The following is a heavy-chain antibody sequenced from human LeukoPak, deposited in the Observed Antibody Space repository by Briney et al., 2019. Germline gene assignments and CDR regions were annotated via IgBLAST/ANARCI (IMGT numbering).Heavy chain of an antibody. Sequence: SETLSLTCAVYGGSFSGYYWSWIRQPPGKGLEWIGEINHSGSTNYNPSLKSRVTISVDTSKNQFSLKLSSVTAADTAVYYYARVPRMMAAISRAYDYWGQGTLVTVSS. CDR2: INHSGST. D-gene: IGHD5-24*01. J-gene: IGHJ4*02. V-gene: IGHV4-34*01. CDR1: GGSFSGYY. CDR3: ARVPRMMAAISRAYDY.